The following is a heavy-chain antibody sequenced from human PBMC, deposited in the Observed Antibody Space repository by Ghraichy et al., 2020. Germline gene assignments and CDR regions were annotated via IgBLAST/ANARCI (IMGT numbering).Heavy chain of an antibody. CDR2: ISWKSGTI. CDR1: GFRFDDYA. D-gene: IGHD6-13*01. J-gene: IGHJ4*02. CDR3: AKGSSSSWYFGDY. Sequence: SLNISCAASGFRFDDYAMHWVRQAPGKGLEWVSGISWKSGTIGYADSVKGRFTISRDNAKNSLYLQMNSLRAEDTALYYCAKGSSSSWYFGDYWGQGALVTFSS. V-gene: IGHV3-9*01.